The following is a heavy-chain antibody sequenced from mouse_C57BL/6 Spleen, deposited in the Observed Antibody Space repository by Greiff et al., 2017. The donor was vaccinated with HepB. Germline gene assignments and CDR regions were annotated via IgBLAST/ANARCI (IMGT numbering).Heavy chain of an antibody. Sequence: EVQLVESEGGLVQPGSSMKLSCTASGFTFSDYYMAWVRQVPEKGLEWVANINHDGSSTSYLDTLESRFIISRDNAKNILYLQMSSLKSEDTATYYCAREGGDYYGQFAYWGQGTLVTVSA. CDR1: GFTFSDYY. J-gene: IGHJ3*01. V-gene: IGHV5-16*01. CDR2: INHDGSST. CDR3: AREGGDYYGQFAY. D-gene: IGHD1-1*01.